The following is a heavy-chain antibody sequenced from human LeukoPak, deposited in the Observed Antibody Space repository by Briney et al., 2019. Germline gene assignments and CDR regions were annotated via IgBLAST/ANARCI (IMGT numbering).Heavy chain of an antibody. CDR2: ISGSGGST. J-gene: IGHJ6*02. CDR1: GFTFSSYA. D-gene: IGHD3-16*01. CDR3: AKGKLRYPGGMDV. Sequence: GGSLRLSCAASGFTFSSYAMSWVRQAPGKGLEWVSAISGSGGSTYYADSVKGRFTISRDNSKNTMYLQMNSLRAEETAVYYCAKGKLRYPGGMDVWGQGTTVTVSS. V-gene: IGHV3-23*01.